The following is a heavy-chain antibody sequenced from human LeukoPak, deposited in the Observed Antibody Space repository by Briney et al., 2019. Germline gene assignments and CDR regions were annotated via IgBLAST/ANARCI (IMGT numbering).Heavy chain of an antibody. CDR2: IYYSGST. V-gene: IGHV4-30-4*01. CDR1: GGSISSGDYY. Sequence: SETLSLTCTVSGGSISSGDYYWSWIRQPPGKGLEWIGYIYYSGSTYYNPSLKSRVTISVDTSKNQFSLKLSSVTAADTAVYYCARVQSQALRYFDRLLDYWGQGTLVTVSS. J-gene: IGHJ4*02. D-gene: IGHD3-9*01. CDR3: ARVQSQALRYFDRLLDY.